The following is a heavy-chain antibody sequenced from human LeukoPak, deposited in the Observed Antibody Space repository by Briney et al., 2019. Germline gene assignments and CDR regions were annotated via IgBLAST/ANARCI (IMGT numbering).Heavy chain of an antibody. CDR2: INPNSGGT. V-gene: IGHV1-2*02. D-gene: IGHD6-13*01. J-gene: IGHJ6*04. CDR1: GYTFTGYY. CDR3: AKGQLLIAAAGMEPPGV. Sequence: ASVKVSCKASGYTFTGYYMHWVRQAPGQGLEWMGWINPNSGGTNYAQKFQGRVTMTRDTSISTAYMELSRLRSDDTAVYYCAKGQLLIAAAGMEPPGVWGKGTTVTISS.